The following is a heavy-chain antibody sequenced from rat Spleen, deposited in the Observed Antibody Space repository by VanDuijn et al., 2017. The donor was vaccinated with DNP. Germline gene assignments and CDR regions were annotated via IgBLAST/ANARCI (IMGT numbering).Heavy chain of an antibody. CDR2: IHKGGGGT. CDR3: ARRAPTRDYAMDA. J-gene: IGHJ4*01. Sequence: QIQLQQSGAELAKPGSSVKISCKASGYTFTSYYIAWIKQTTGQGLEYIGYIHKGGGGTNYNEKFRGKATLTVDKSSSTAFMQLSSLTPDDSAVYYCARRAPTRDYAMDAWGQGTSVTVSS. D-gene: IGHD1-4*01. V-gene: IGHV1-43*01. CDR1: GYTFTSYY.